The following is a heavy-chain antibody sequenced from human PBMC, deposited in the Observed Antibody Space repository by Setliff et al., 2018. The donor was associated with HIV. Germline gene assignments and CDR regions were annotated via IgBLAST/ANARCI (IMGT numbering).Heavy chain of an antibody. V-gene: IGHV3-7*03. CDR2: IKQDGSEK. CDR3: ASSGYNYGGYYMDV. CDR1: GFTFRSHT. Sequence: GGSLRLSCVASGFTFRSHTMSWVRQGPGKGLEWVANIKQDGSEKYYVDSVKGRFTISRDNGKNSLYLQMNSLRAEDTAVYYCASSGYNYGGYYMDVWGKGTTVTVSS. J-gene: IGHJ6*03. D-gene: IGHD5-18*01.